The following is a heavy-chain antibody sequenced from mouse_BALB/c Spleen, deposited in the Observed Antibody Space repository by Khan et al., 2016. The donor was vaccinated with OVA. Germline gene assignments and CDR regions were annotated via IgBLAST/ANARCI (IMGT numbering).Heavy chain of an antibody. CDR3: ARGYYMYGSVFAY. V-gene: IGHV9-3*02. CDR1: GYIFTNYG. D-gene: IGHD2-14*01. Sequence: QVQLQQSGPELKKPGETVKISCKASGYIFTNYGMNWVKQAPGKGLKWMGWINTNTGEPTFAEEFKERFAFSLETSANTASLQINSLKNEDTATXFCARGYYMYGSVFAYWGQGTLVTVSA. J-gene: IGHJ3*01. CDR2: INTNTGEP.